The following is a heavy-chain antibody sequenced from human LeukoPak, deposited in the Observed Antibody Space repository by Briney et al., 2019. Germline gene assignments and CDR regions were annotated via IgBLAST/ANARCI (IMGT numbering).Heavy chain of an antibody. Sequence: PGGSLRLSCAASGFTFSSYEMNWVRHAPGRGLEWVSHISGGGESTVYPDAVKGRFTISRDNAKNSLYLQMNSLRVEDTGVYYCARRSRRRYEYWGQGVLVTVSP. CDR3: ARRSRRRYEY. CDR1: GFTFSSYE. J-gene: IGHJ4*02. CDR2: ISGGGEST. V-gene: IGHV3-48*03. D-gene: IGHD5-24*01.